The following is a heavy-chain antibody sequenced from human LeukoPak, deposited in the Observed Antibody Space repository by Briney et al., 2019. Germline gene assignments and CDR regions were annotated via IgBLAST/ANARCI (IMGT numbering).Heavy chain of an antibody. D-gene: IGHD3-9*01. CDR1: GYTFTSYG. Sequence: ASVKVSCEASGYTFTSYGISWVRQAPGQGLEWMGWISAYNGNTNYAQKLQGRVTMTTDTSTSTAYMELRSLRSDDTAVYYCARRYYDILTGYYDYWGQGTLVTVSS. CDR2: ISAYNGNT. CDR3: ARRYYDILTGYYDY. J-gene: IGHJ4*02. V-gene: IGHV1-18*04.